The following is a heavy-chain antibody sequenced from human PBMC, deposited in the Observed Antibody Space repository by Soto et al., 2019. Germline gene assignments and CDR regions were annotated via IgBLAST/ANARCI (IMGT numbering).Heavy chain of an antibody. V-gene: IGHV1-18*01. CDR3: ASDYSYGMFGY. D-gene: IGHD5-18*01. J-gene: IGHJ4*02. Sequence: QVQLVQSGAEVKKPGASVKVSCKASSYNFTSYGISWVRQAPGQGLEWMGWISTYNGNTNSAQKLQGRVTMTTDTSTSIAYMELRSLRSDDTAVYYCASDYSYGMFGYWGQGTLVTVSS. CDR1: SYNFTSYG. CDR2: ISTYNGNT.